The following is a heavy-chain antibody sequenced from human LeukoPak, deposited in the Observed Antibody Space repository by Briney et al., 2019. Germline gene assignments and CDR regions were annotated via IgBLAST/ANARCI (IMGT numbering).Heavy chain of an antibody. J-gene: IGHJ4*02. D-gene: IGHD3-9*01. CDR3: ASESSDILRGGFEY. CDR2: ISTDGTST. Sequence: GGSLRLSCADSGFSFSKYWMHWVRQAPGKRLVWVSRISTDGTSTTYADLVKGRFTISRDNAKNTLYLQMNSLRAEDTAVYYCASESSDILRGGFEYWGQGVLVTVSS. CDR1: GFSFSKYW. V-gene: IGHV3-74*01.